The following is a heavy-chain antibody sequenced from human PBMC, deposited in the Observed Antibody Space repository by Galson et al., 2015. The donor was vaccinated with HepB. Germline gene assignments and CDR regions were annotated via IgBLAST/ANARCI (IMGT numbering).Heavy chain of an antibody. D-gene: IGHD3-16*02. V-gene: IGHV4-30-4*01. CDR2: IYYSGST. J-gene: IGHJ4*02. CDR1: GGSISSGDYY. Sequence: LTCTVSGGSISSGDYYWSWIRQPPGKGLEWIGYIYYSGSTYYNPSLKSRVTISVDTSKNQFSLKLSSVTAADTAVYYCARGIHYVWGSYRPPTIDYWGQGTLVTVSS. CDR3: ARGIHYVWGSYRPPTIDY.